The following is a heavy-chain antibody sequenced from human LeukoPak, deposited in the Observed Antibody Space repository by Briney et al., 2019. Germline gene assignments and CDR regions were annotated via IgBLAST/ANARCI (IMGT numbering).Heavy chain of an antibody. D-gene: IGHD3-22*01. Sequence: ASVKVSRKASGYTFTSYDINWVREATGQGLEWMGWMNPNSGNTGYAQKFQGRVTMTRNTSISTAYMELSSLRSEDMAVYYCARGGHYYDSSGYEAAFDIWGQGTMVTVSS. CDR2: MNPNSGNT. CDR3: ARGGHYYDSSGYEAAFDI. CDR1: GYTFTSYD. V-gene: IGHV1-8*01. J-gene: IGHJ3*02.